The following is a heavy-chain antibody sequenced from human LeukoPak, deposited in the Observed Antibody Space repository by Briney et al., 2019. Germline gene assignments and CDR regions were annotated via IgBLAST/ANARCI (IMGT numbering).Heavy chain of an antibody. CDR3: ARTDYSDYPKYYFDY. CDR2: IYYSGST. CDR1: GGSISSSIYY. D-gene: IGHD4-11*01. V-gene: IGHV4-39*07. J-gene: IGHJ4*02. Sequence: SETLSLTCTVSGGSISSSIYYWDWIRQPPGKGLEWIGSIYYSGSTYYSPSLKSRVTISVDTSKNQFSLKLSSVTAADTAVYYCARTDYSDYPKYYFDYWGQGTLVTVSS.